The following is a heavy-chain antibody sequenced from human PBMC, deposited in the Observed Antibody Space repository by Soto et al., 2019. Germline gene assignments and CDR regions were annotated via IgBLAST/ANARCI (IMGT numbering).Heavy chain of an antibody. V-gene: IGHV4-39*07. CDR1: GGSISSSTYY. CDR3: ARDIGSGWYWWFDP. J-gene: IGHJ5*02. Sequence: SETLSLTCTVSGGSISSSTYYWGWIRQPPGKGLEWIGSAFYSGNTYYNPSLKSRVTISVDTSKNQFSLKLSSVTAADTAVYYCARDIGSGWYWWFDPWGQGTLVTVSS. CDR2: AFYSGNT. D-gene: IGHD6-19*01.